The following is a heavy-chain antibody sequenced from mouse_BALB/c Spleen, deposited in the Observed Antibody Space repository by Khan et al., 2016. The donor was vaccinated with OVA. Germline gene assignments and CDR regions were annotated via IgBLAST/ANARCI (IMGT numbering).Heavy chain of an antibody. V-gene: IGHV1S135*01. Sequence: VQLMESGPELMKPGASVNISCKASGYSFTTYYIHWVKQSRGKSLEWIGYIDTFNTGTDYNQKFKGQATLTVDKSSNTAYMHLTSLTSEDSAVYYCARWTFDYWGQGTLVTVSA. CDR1: GYSFTTYY. J-gene: IGHJ3*01. CDR3: ARWTFDY. CDR2: IDTFNTGT.